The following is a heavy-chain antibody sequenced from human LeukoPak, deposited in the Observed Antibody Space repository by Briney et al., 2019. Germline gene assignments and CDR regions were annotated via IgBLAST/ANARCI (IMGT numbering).Heavy chain of an antibody. Sequence: ASVKVSFKASGYTFTSYYMHWVRQAPGQGLEWMGIINPSGGSTSYAQKFQGRVTMTRDMSTSTVYMELSSLRSEDTAVYYCARGYCSSTSCYSQVRKRASIAAAAPEDRADWFDPWGQGTLVTVSS. V-gene: IGHV1-46*01. CDR1: GYTFTSYY. CDR3: ARGYCSSTSCYSQVRKRASIAAAAPEDRADWFDP. CDR2: INPSGGST. D-gene: IGHD2-2*02. J-gene: IGHJ5*02.